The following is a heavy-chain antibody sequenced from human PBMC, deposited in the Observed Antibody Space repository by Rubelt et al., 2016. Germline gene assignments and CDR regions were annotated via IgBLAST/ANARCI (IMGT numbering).Heavy chain of an antibody. J-gene: IGHJ4*02. D-gene: IGHD6-13*01. CDR1: GFTYTYST. CDR3: AKGHSNLDY. V-gene: IGHV3-23*01. Sequence: ASGFTYTYSTMTWVRQAPGKGLEWVSALSGNGGSTYYADSARGRFTISRDNSRNTLYLQMNSLRAEDTAVYYCAKGHSNLDYWGQGTLVTVSS. CDR2: LSGNGGST.